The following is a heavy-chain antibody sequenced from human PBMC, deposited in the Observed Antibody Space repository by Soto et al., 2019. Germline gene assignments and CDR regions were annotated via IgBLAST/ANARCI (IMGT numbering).Heavy chain of an antibody. D-gene: IGHD6-19*01. CDR1: GGSISSSSYY. Sequence: SETLSLTCTVSGGSISSSSYYWGWIRQPPGKGLEWIGSIYYSGSTYYNPSLKSRVTISVDTSKNQFSLKLSSVTAADTAVYYCARQSVAVRNDADYYFDYWGQGTLVTVSS. J-gene: IGHJ4*02. CDR3: ARQSVAVRNDADYYFDY. V-gene: IGHV4-39*01. CDR2: IYYSGST.